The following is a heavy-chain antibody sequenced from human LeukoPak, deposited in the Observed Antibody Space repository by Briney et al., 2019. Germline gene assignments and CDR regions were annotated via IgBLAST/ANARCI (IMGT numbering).Heavy chain of an antibody. CDR2: ISWNGGSI. CDR3: AKDKEGYCSGGSCYSPAFDY. Sequence: GGSLRLSCAASGFTFDDYAMHWVRQALGKGLEWVSGISWNGGSIGYADSVKGRFTISRDNAKNSLYLQMNSLRAEDTALYYCAKDKEGYCSGGSCYSPAFDYWGQGTLVTVSS. V-gene: IGHV3-9*01. CDR1: GFTFDDYA. J-gene: IGHJ4*02. D-gene: IGHD2-15*01.